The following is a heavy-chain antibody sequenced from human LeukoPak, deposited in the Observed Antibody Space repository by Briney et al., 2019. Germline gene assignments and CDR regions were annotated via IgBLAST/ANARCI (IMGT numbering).Heavy chain of an antibody. D-gene: IGHD1-20*01. CDR1: AFTFRSYA. V-gene: IGHV3-23*01. J-gene: IGHJ4*02. Sequence: GGSPRLSCTASAFTFRSYAMSWVRQAGGKGLEWVSAISGSGGSTYYADSVKGRFTISRDNSKNTLYLQMSSLRAEDTAVYYCAKPKDNSLYCFDYWGQGTLVTVSS. CDR3: AKPKDNSLYCFDY. CDR2: ISGSGGST.